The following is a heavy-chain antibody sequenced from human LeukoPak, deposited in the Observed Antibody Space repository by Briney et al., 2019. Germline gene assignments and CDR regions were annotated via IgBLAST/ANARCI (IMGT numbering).Heavy chain of an antibody. CDR3: ARGWGTMVRGKNWFDP. V-gene: IGHV4-59*01. J-gene: IGHJ5*02. CDR2: IYYTGST. CDR1: GGSISSYY. Sequence: SETLSLTCIVSGGSISSYYWSWIRQPPGKGLEWIGYIYYTGSTNYNPSLKSRVTISVDTSKNQFSLKLSSVTAADMAVYYCARGWGTMVRGKNWFDPWGQGTLVTVSS. D-gene: IGHD3-10*01.